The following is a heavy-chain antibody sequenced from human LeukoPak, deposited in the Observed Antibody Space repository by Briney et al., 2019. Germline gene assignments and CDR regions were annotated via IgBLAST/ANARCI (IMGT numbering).Heavy chain of an antibody. CDR2: ISGSGGST. CDR1: GFTFSTYW. Sequence: PGGSLRLSCAASGFTFSTYWMTWVRQAPGKGLEWVSAISGSGGSTYYADSVKGRFTISRDNSKNTLYLQMNSLGAEDTAVYYCAKDKSWYSWYFDLWGRGTLVTVSS. D-gene: IGHD6-13*01. CDR3: AKDKSWYSWYFDL. J-gene: IGHJ2*01. V-gene: IGHV3-23*01.